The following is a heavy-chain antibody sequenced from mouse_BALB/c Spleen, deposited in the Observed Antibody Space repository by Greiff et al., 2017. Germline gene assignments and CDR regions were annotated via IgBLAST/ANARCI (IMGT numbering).Heavy chain of an antibody. D-gene: IGHD1-2*01. Sequence: EVKLVESGGGLVKPGGSLKLSCAASGFTFSSYAMSWVRQTPEKRLEWVASISSGGSTYYPDSVKGRFTISRDNARNILYLQMSSLRSEDTAMYYCARDTTAFFDYWGQGTTLTVSS. V-gene: IGHV5-6-5*01. CDR2: ISSGGST. CDR3: ARDTTAFFDY. CDR1: GFTFSSYA. J-gene: IGHJ2*01.